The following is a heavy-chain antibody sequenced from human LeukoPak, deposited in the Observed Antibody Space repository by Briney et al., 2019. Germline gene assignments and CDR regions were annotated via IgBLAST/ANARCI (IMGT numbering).Heavy chain of an antibody. CDR1: GYTFISYA. V-gene: IGHV1-2*02. Sequence: GASVKVSCKASGYTFISYAMNWVRQAPGQGLEWMGWINPNSGGTNYAQKFQGRVTMTRDTSISTAYMELSRLRSDDTAVYYCARSHRLHSGYDPLLYYYYMDVWGKGTTVTVSS. CDR2: INPNSGGT. D-gene: IGHD5-12*01. CDR3: ARSHRLHSGYDPLLYYYYMDV. J-gene: IGHJ6*03.